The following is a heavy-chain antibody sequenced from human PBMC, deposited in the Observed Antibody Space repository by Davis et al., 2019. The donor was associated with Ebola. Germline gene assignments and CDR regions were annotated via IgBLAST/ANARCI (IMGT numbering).Heavy chain of an antibody. D-gene: IGHD3-3*01. V-gene: IGHV3-74*01. J-gene: IGHJ4*02. CDR1: GFTFSSYS. CDR2: IKSDGSST. CDR3: ARMANGREFWSGYNAFDY. Sequence: HTGGSLRLSCAASGFTFSSYSMSWVRQAPGKGLVWVSRIKSDGSSTSYADSVKGRFAISRDNAKNTLSLQMNSLRDEDTAVYYCARMANGREFWSGYNAFDYWGQGTLVTVSS.